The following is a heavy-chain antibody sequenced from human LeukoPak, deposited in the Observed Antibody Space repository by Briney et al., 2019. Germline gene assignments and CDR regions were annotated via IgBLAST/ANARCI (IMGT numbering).Heavy chain of an antibody. J-gene: IGHJ4*02. CDR1: DGSISSYY. V-gene: IGHV4-59*01. D-gene: IGHD6-13*01. CDR2: IYYSGST. Sequence: SETLSLTCTVSDGSISSYYWSWIRQPPGKGLEWIGYIYYSGSTNYNPSLKSRVTISVDTSKNQFSLKLSSVTAADTAVYYCARDPRYSSSWYVFDYWGQGTLVTVSS. CDR3: ARDPRYSSSWYVFDY.